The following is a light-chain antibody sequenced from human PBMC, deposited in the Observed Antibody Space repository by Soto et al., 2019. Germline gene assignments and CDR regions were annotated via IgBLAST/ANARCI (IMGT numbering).Light chain of an antibody. Sequence: IKMTKSLSTLSATIGDRVTITCRASQSISSWLAWYQQKPGKAPKLLIYDASSLESGVPSRFSGSGSGTEFTLTISSLQPDDFATYYCQHYNSYSEAFGQGTKVDIK. CDR2: DAS. CDR3: QHYNSYSEA. CDR1: QSISSW. J-gene: IGKJ1*01. V-gene: IGKV1-5*01.